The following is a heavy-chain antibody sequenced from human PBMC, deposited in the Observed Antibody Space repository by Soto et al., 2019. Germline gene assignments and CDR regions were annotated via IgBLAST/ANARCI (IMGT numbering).Heavy chain of an antibody. CDR2: ISAYNGNT. D-gene: IGHD6-13*01. J-gene: IGHJ6*03. CDR1: GYTFTSYG. CDR3: ARGVGAAAGTEDYYYYYMDV. Sequence: ASVKVSCKASGYTFTSYGISWVRQAPVQGLESMGWISAYNGNTNYAQKLQGRVTMTTDTSTSTAYMELRSLRSDYTAVYFCARGVGAAAGTEDYYYYYMDVWGEGTKVTVSS. V-gene: IGHV1-18*01.